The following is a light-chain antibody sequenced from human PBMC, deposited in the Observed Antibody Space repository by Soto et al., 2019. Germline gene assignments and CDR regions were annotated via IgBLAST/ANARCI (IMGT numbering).Light chain of an antibody. CDR1: QSVSSDH. Sequence: EIVLTQSPGTLSLSPGERGTLSCRASQSVSSDHLAWYQQKPDQAPRLLVYGATNRTTGIPDRFSGSGSGTDFTLTISRLEPEDFAVYSCQQYGSSPYTCGQGTKLEIK. CDR3: QQYGSSPYT. J-gene: IGKJ2*01. CDR2: GAT. V-gene: IGKV3-20*01.